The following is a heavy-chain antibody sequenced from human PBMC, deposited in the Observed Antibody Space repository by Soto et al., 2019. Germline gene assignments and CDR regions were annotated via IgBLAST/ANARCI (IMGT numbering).Heavy chain of an antibody. V-gene: IGHV1-69*06. CDR2: IIPIFNST. Sequence: QVQLVQSGAEVQTPGSSLKVSCKVSGSRFSNYVISWVRQAPGHGLEWLGRIIPIFNSTKYAQSFQGRVTITADKSTSTASPELSSLRSDDTAVYYCAREGRGKKAGYNGLVSLGYWGQGTLVTVSS. CDR3: AREGRGKKAGYNGLVSLGY. D-gene: IGHD2-2*02. J-gene: IGHJ4*02. CDR1: GSRFSNYV.